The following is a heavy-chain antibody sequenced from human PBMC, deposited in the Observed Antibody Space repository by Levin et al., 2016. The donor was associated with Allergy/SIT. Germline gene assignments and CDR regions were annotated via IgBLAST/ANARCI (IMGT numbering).Heavy chain of an antibody. J-gene: IGHJ5*02. Sequence: WIRQPPGKGLQWVANIKEDGSENQYVDSVKGRFTISRDNAKNSLYLQMNSLRAEDTAVYYCARDYFGLRWQTSNWFDPWGQGTLVTVSS. V-gene: IGHV3-7*03. CDR3: ARDYFGLRWQTSNWFDP. CDR2: IKEDGSEN. D-gene: IGHD4-23*01.